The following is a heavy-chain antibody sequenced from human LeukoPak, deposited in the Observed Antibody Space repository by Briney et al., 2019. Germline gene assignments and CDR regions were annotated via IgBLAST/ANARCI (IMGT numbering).Heavy chain of an antibody. D-gene: IGHD2-15*01. CDR1: GGSINGYF. Sequence: SETLSLTCTVSGGSINGYFWGWIRQPAGKGLEWIGRIYTSGNTDYNPSLNSRVTMSVDPSRNQFSLRLSSVSAADTAVYYCARSARVEPTSGYYFDSWGRGTLVTVSS. CDR2: IYTSGNT. CDR3: ARSARVEPTSGYYFDS. J-gene: IGHJ4*02. V-gene: IGHV4-4*07.